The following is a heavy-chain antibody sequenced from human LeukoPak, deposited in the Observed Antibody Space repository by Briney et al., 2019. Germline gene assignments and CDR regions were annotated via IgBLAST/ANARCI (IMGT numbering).Heavy chain of an antibody. CDR1: GYSFTTYW. V-gene: IGHV5-51*01. CDR2: VYPDDSDT. CDR3: ARHTSSVASDI. D-gene: IGHD3-16*01. Sequence: GESLKISCKGSGYSFTTYWIHWVRQMPGKGLEWMGMVYPDDSDTRYSPSFQGQVTISADRSISTAYLQWNSLKASDTAMYFCARHTSSVASDIWGQGTMVTVSS. J-gene: IGHJ3*02.